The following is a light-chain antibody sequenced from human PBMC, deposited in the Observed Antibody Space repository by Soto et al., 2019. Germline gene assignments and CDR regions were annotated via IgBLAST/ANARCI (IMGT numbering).Light chain of an antibody. CDR1: QIISSY. CDR2: AAS. Sequence: DIQMTQSPSSLSASVGDRVTITCRASQIISSYLNWYQQKPGKAPKLLIYAASSLQSGVPSRFSGSGSGTDFTLTNSSLQPEDFATYYCQQSYSGFTFGPGNKVDIK. CDR3: QQSYSGFT. J-gene: IGKJ3*01. V-gene: IGKV1-39*01.